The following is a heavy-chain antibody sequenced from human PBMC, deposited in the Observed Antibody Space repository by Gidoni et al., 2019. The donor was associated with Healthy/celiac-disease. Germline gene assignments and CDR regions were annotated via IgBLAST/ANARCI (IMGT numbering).Heavy chain of an antibody. CDR3: ARGNDDSVTPPFDD. CDR1: GGTFSSYA. D-gene: IGHD3-9*01. J-gene: IGHJ4*02. Sequence: QVQLVPSGAEVTKRGSSVKVSFKASGGTFSSYAISWVRQAPGQGLEWMGGIIPIFGTANYAQKFQGRVTITADESTSTAYMERSSRRSEDTAGYYWARGNDDSVTPPFDDWGQGTLVTVSS. CDR2: IIPIFGTA. V-gene: IGHV1-69*01.